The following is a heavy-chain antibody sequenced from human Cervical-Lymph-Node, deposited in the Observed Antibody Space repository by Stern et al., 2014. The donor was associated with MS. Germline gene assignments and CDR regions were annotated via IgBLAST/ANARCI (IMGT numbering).Heavy chain of an antibody. CDR1: GFSLSTSGMC. Sequence: QVTLRESGPALVKPTQTLTLTCTFSGFSLSTSGMCVSWIRQPPGQALEWLALIDWYDDKYYSTSLKTWLTISKDSSKNQVVLTMTNMDPVNTATYYCARMVLADNWFDPWGQGTLVTVSS. V-gene: IGHV2-70*01. D-gene: IGHD4/OR15-4a*01. J-gene: IGHJ5*02. CDR2: IDWYDDK. CDR3: ARMVLADNWFDP.